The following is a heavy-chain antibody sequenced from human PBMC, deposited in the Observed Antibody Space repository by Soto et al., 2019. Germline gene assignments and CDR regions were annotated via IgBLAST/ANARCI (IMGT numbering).Heavy chain of an antibody. V-gene: IGHV3-30*18. J-gene: IGHJ2*01. CDR1: GFTFSSYG. CDR2: ISYDGSNK. Sequence: QVQLVESGGGVVQPGRSLRLSCAASGFTFSSYGMHWVRQAPGKGLEWVAVISYDGSNKYYADSVKGRLTIYRDNSXKXXYLEMNSLRGEETAVSYYAKAGTTSGVEAHWYSDLWARGTLVTVSS. CDR3: AKAGTTSGVEAHWYSDL. D-gene: IGHD1-1*01.